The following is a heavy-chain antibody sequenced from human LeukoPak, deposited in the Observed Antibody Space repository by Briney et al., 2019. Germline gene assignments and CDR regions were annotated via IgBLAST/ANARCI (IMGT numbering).Heavy chain of an antibody. V-gene: IGHV4-4*02. CDR3: SRESGAFCPFGY. CDR2: ISLTGQT. CDR1: GGSISSTNW. J-gene: IGHJ4*02. Sequence: PSETLSLTCGVSGGSISSTNWWSWVRQSPGQGLEWIGEISLTGQTNYNPSLSGRVTMLLDESSNHLSLHLTSVTAAETATYYCSRESGAFCPFGYWGQGTLVIVPS. D-gene: IGHD1-26*01.